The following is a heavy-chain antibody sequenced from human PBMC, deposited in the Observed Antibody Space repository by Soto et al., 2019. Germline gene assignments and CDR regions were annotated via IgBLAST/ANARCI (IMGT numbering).Heavy chain of an antibody. D-gene: IGHD3-22*01. CDR2: SKTVGGTT. CDR1: GFTFSNAW. V-gene: IGHV3-15*07. CDR3: TTEMTDDSSGYYYDY. Sequence: EVQLVESGGGLVKPGGSLRLSCAASGFTFSNAWMKSKTVGGTTDYAAPVKGRFTISRDDSKNTLYLQMNSLKTEDTAVYYCTTEMTDDSSGYYYDYWGQGTLVTVSS. J-gene: IGHJ4*02.